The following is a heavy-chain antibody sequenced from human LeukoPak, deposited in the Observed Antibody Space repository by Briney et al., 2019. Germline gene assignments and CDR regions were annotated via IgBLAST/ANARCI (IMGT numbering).Heavy chain of an antibody. Sequence: PGGSLRLSCAASGFTFSSYWMSWVRQAPGKGLEWVANIKQDGSEKYYVDSVKGRFTISRDNSKNTLYLQMNSLRAEDTAVYYCASRESSSWYFYYYYMDVWGKGTTVTVSS. V-gene: IGHV3-7*03. CDR3: ASRESSSWYFYYYYMDV. CDR1: GFTFSSYW. D-gene: IGHD6-13*01. J-gene: IGHJ6*03. CDR2: IKQDGSEK.